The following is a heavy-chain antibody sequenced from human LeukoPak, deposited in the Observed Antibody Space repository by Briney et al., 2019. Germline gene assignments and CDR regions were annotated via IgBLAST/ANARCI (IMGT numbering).Heavy chain of an antibody. CDR1: GGSFSGYY. D-gene: IGHD3-10*01. Sequence: PSETLSLTCAVYGGSFSGYYWSWIRQPPGKGLEWIGEINHSGSTNYNPSLKSRVTISVDTSKNQFSLKLSSVTAADTAVYYCTRGPVLLWLGTNWFDPWGQGTLVTVSS. CDR2: INHSGST. J-gene: IGHJ5*02. CDR3: TRGPVLLWLGTNWFDP. V-gene: IGHV4-34*01.